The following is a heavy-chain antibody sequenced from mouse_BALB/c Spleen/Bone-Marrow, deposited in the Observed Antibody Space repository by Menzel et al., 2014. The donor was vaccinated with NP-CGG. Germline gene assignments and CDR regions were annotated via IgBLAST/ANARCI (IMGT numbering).Heavy chain of an antibody. CDR1: GFTFSSYT. CDR2: ISNGGGST. CDR3: ARQIYFPYFDY. Sequence: EVMLVESGGGLVQPGGSLKLSCAASGFTFSSYTMPWVRQTPEKRLEWVAYISNGGGSTYYPDTVKGRFTISRDNAKNTLYLQMSSLKSEDTAMYYCARQIYFPYFDYWGQGTTLTVSS. J-gene: IGHJ2*01. D-gene: IGHD2-1*01. V-gene: IGHV5-12-2*01.